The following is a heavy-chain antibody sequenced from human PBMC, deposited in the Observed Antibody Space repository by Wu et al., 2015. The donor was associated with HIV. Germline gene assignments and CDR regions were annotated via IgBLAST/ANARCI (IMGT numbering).Heavy chain of an antibody. J-gene: IGHJ6*02. V-gene: IGHV1-18*01. CDR2: ISAYNGNT. D-gene: IGHD6-19*01. CDR1: GYGFSNYG. Sequence: QVQLLQSGAEVKKPGASVKVSCKTSGYGFSNYGISWVRQAPGRGLEWMGWISAYNGNTEYAQKLQDRVIMTTDTSTSTAYMELRTLRSDDTAVYFCVRDQQWPTDYYHYYGMDVWGQGTTVTVSS. CDR3: VRDQQWPTDYYHYYGMDV.